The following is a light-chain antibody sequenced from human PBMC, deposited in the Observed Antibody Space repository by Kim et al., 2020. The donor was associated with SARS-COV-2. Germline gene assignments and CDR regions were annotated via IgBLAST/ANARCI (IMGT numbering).Light chain of an antibody. V-gene: IGLV1-40*01. CDR1: DSNIGARFD. CDR3: QSYDTSLGGVKV. J-gene: IGLJ2*01. Sequence: QSVLTQPPSVSGAPGQNLTISCTGADSNIGARFDVHWYQQLPGTAPKLVIYNFIHRPSGVPDRFSGSKSGTSASLAITGLQTDDEAVYFCQSYDTSLGGVKVFGGGTKVTVL. CDR2: NFI.